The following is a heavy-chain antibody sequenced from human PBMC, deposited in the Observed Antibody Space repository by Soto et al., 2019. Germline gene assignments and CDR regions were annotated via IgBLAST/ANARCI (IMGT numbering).Heavy chain of an antibody. CDR1: GYTFTSYY. D-gene: IGHD5-12*01. J-gene: IGHJ3*02. CDR2: INPSGGST. Sequence: ASVKVSCKASGYTFTSYYMHWVRQAPGQGLEWMGIINPSGGSTSYAQKFQGRVTMTRDTSTSTDYMELSSLRSEDTAVYYCARGQGMVATPWHVLVAHNDEANDAFDIWGQGTMVTVSS. V-gene: IGHV1-46*03. CDR3: ARGQGMVATPWHVLVAHNDEANDAFDI.